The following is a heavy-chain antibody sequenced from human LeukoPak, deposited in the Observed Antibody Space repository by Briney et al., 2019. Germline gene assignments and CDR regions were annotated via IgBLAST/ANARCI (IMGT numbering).Heavy chain of an antibody. CDR2: IYYSGST. CDR3: ARKNHPYPYYDFWSGGDDAFDI. CDR1: GGSISSSSYY. D-gene: IGHD3-3*01. Sequence: SETLSLTCTVSGGSISSSSYYWGWIRQPPGKGLEWIGSIYYSGSTYYNPSLKSRVTISVDTSKNQFSLKLSSVTAADTAVYYCARKNHPYPYYDFWSGGDDAFDIWGQGTMVTVSS. J-gene: IGHJ3*02. V-gene: IGHV4-39*01.